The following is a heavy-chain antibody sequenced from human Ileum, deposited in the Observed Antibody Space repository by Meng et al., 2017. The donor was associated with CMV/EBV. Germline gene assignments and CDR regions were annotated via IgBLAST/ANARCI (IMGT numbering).Heavy chain of an antibody. Sequence: GFTFSSYGMHWVRQAPGKGLEWVAFIRYDGSNKYYADSVKGRFTISRDNSKNTLYLQMNSLRAEDTAVYYCAKNLLPGGSGWPTFDYWGQGTLVTVSS. CDR3: AKNLLPGGSGWPTFDY. CDR2: IRYDGSNK. J-gene: IGHJ4*02. D-gene: IGHD6-19*01. CDR1: GFTFSSYG. V-gene: IGHV3-30*02.